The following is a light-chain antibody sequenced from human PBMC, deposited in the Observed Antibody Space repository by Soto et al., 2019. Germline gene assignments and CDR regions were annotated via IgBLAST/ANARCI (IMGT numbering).Light chain of an antibody. CDR1: SSDIGGYNF. CDR2: DVT. Sequence: QSALTQPASVSGARGQSITISCAGKSSDIGGYNFVSWYQKHPGRAPKLLIYDVTNRPSGVSNRFSSSKSGNTASLTISGLQAEDEADYYCSSYASTTIPYVFGTGTKLTVL. V-gene: IGLV2-14*03. CDR3: SSYASTTIPYV. J-gene: IGLJ1*01.